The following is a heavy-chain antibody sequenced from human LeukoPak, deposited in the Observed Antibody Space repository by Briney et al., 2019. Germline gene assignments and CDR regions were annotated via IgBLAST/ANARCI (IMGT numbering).Heavy chain of an antibody. CDR1: GXTFGSYW. Sequence: GGSLRLSCAGSGXTFGSYWMGWVRQAPGKGLEWVANIKQDGSVRYYEDSVKGRFTISRDNAKNSLYLEMISLRAEDTAIYYCTREERWGQGTLVTVSS. V-gene: IGHV3-7*05. CDR2: IKQDGSVR. J-gene: IGHJ4*02. CDR3: TREER.